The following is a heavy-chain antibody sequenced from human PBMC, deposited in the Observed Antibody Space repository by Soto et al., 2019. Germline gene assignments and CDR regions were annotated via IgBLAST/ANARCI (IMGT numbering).Heavy chain of an antibody. J-gene: IGHJ3*02. V-gene: IGHV4-4*02. CDR3: ARDEGAVAGTGIDAFDI. CDR2: IYHSGST. Sequence: LSLTCAVSGGSISSSNWWSWVRQPPGKGLEWIGEIYHSGSTNYNPSLKGRVTISVDKSKNQFSLKLSSVTAADTAVYYCARDEGAVAGTGIDAFDIWGQGTMVTVSS. D-gene: IGHD6-19*01. CDR1: GGSISSSNW.